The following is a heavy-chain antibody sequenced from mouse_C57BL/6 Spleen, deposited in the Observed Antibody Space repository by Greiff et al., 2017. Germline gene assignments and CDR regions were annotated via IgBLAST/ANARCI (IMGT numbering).Heavy chain of an antibody. CDR3: AGDRFAY. CDR2: LWSGGST. Sequence: QVQLQQSGPGLVQPSQSLSITCTASGFSLTRYGVPWVRQSPGKGLEWLGVLWSGGSTDYNAAVISRLSISKNNSKSQVFFKMNSLQADDTAIYYCAGDRFAYWGQGTLVTVSA. D-gene: IGHD3-3*01. V-gene: IGHV2-2*01. CDR1: GFSLTRYG. J-gene: IGHJ3*01.